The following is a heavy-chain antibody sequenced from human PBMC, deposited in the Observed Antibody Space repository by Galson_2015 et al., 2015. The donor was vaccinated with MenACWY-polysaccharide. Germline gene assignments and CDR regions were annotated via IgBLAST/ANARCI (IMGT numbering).Heavy chain of an antibody. CDR1: GGDFSTHG. CDR2: IIPIMGPP. J-gene: IGHJ5*01. V-gene: IGHV1-69*11. D-gene: IGHD6-19*01. CDR3: ARAECSGNACDFAS. Sequence: SVKVSCKASGGDFSTHGLSWLRQAPGQGFEFVGRIIPIMGPPNYAQRFQGRLTITADGSTRTAYMELSSLRFEDTAMYYCARAECSGNACDFASWGQGTLLTVSS.